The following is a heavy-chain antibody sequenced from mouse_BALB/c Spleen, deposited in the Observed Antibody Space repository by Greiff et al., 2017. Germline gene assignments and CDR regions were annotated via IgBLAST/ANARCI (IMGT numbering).Heavy chain of an antibody. V-gene: IGHV5-12-1*01. CDR1: GFAFSSYD. CDR2: ISSGGGST. CDR3: ASRDYGSSLSWFAY. J-gene: IGHJ3*01. D-gene: IGHD1-1*01. Sequence: EVQVVESGGGLVKPGGSLKLSCAASGFAFSSYDMSWVRQTPEKRLEWVAYISSGGGSTYYPDTVKGRFTISRDNAKNTLYLQMSSLKSEDTAMYYCASRDYGSSLSWFAYWGQGTLVTVSA.